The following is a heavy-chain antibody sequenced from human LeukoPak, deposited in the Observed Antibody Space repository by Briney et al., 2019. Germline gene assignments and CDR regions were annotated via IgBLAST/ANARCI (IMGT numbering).Heavy chain of an antibody. J-gene: IGHJ5*02. CDR3: ARAELLWFGELKYNWFDP. CDR2: IIPIFGTA. Sequence: GASVKVSCKASGGTFSSYAISWVRQAPGQGLEWMGGIIPIFGTANYAQKFQGRVTITADKSTSIAYMELSSLRSEDTAVYYCARAELLWFGELKYNWFDPWGQGTLVTVSS. CDR1: GGTFSSYA. V-gene: IGHV1-69*06. D-gene: IGHD3-10*01.